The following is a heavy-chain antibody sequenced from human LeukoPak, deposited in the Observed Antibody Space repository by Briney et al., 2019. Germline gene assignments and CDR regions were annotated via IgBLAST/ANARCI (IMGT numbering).Heavy chain of an antibody. CDR2: IKQDGSEK. CDR3: ARHTELLGYCSSTSCYPAEYYFDY. J-gene: IGHJ4*02. V-gene: IGHV3-7*01. Sequence: GGSLRLSCAASGFTFSNYWMSSVRQAPGKGLEWVANIKQDGSEKYYVDSVKGRFTISRDNPKNSLCLQMNSLRAEDTAVYYCARHTELLGYCSSTSCYPAEYYFDYWGQGTLVTVSS. CDR1: GFTFSNYW. D-gene: IGHD2-2*01.